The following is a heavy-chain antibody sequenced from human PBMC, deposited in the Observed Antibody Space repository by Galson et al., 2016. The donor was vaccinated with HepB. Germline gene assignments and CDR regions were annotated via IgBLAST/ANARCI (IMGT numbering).Heavy chain of an antibody. Sequence: SLRLSCAASGFTFSSYSMNWVRQAPGKGLEWVSSISIGSSYIYYADSVKGRFTISRDNAKNSLYLQMNSLRAEDTAVYYCARDARKTLQDAFDIWGQGTMVTVSS. V-gene: IGHV3-21*01. CDR2: ISIGSSYI. CDR1: GFTFSSYS. J-gene: IGHJ3*02. CDR3: ARDARKTLQDAFDI.